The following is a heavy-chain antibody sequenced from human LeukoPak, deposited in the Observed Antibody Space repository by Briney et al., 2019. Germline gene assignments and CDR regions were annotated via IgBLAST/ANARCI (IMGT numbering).Heavy chain of an antibody. J-gene: IGHJ6*02. V-gene: IGHV1-8*01. CDR1: GYTFTSYD. D-gene: IGHD3-3*01. CDR2: MNPNSGNT. CDR3: ARRPTSSWSGFRFYYCYGIDV. Sequence: GASVKVSCKASGYTFTSYDINWVRQATGQGLESMGWMNPNSGNTGYAQKFQGRVTMSRNTSISTAYMELSSLRSEDTAVYYCARRPTSSWSGFRFYYCYGIDVWGQGATVTVSS.